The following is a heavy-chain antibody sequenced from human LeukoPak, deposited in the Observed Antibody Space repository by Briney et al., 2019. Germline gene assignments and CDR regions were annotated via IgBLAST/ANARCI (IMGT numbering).Heavy chain of an antibody. Sequence: SETLSLTCTASGGSISSYYWSWIRQPAGKGLEWIGRIYTSGSTNYNPSLKSRVTMSVDTSKNQFSLKLSSVTAADTAVYYCARERVPAANYYYYYMDVWGKGTTVTISS. D-gene: IGHD2-2*01. CDR3: ARERVPAANYYYYYMDV. V-gene: IGHV4-4*07. CDR1: GGSISSYY. CDR2: IYTSGST. J-gene: IGHJ6*03.